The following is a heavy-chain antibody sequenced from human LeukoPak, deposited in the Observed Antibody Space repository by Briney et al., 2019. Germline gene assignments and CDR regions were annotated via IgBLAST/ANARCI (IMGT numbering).Heavy chain of an antibody. CDR2: VIGSAGSS. CDR3: AKGAAASRIGAFDL. J-gene: IGHJ3*01. D-gene: IGHD2-2*01. Sequence: PGGSLRLSCAASRFTFNFYAMSWVRQAPGKGLEWVSTVIGSAGSSYYADSVKGRFTISRDNSKNTLYLQMNGLRAEDTAVYHCAKGAAASRIGAFDLWGQGTMVTVSS. V-gene: IGHV3-23*01. CDR1: RFTFNFYA.